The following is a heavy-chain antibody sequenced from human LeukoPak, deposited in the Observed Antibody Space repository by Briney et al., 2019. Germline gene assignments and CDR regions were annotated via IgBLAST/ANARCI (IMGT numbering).Heavy chain of an antibody. V-gene: IGHV3-30*02. CDR3: EKGFRGQLHY. J-gene: IGHJ4*02. Sequence: GRSRRLSCAAAGFSFSNYGMHLVRQAPGKGLEWVTFIRFEGSNKYYAASVKGRVTISRDNSKRTLYLQLTSLRNEDTPVYYCEKGFRGQLHYWGQGNLVTVSS. D-gene: IGHD1-7*01. CDR1: GFSFSNYG. CDR2: IRFEGSNK.